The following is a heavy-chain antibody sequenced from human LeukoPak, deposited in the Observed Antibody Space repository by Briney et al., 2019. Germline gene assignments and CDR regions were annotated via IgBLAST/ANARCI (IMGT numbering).Heavy chain of an antibody. CDR3: AKRGVVIRVILVGFHKEAYYFDS. CDR2: ISGGGGGT. D-gene: IGHD3-22*01. J-gene: IGHJ4*02. Sequence: GGSLRFSCAVSGITVSNYGMSWVRQAPGKGLEWVAGISGGGGGTNYADSVKGRFTISRDNSKNTLYLQMNSLRAEDTAVYFCAKRGVVIRVILVGFHKEAYYFDSWGQGALVTVSS. V-gene: IGHV3-23*01. CDR1: GITVSNYG.